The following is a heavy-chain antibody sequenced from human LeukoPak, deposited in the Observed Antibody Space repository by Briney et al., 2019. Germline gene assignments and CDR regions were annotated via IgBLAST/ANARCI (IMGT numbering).Heavy chain of an antibody. D-gene: IGHD4-17*01. CDR2: IYHSGST. Sequence: PSETLSLTCTVSGYSISSGYYWGWIRQPPGKGLEWIGSIYHSGSTYYKPSLKSRVTISVDTSKNQFSLKLSPVTAADTAVYYCARGDYGDYVWYFDLWGRGTLVTVSS. CDR1: GYSISSGYY. V-gene: IGHV4-38-2*02. CDR3: ARGDYGDYVWYFDL. J-gene: IGHJ2*01.